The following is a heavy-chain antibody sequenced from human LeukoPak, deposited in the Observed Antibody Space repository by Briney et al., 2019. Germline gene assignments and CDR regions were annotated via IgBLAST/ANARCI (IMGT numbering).Heavy chain of an antibody. CDR3: ATGHTSLAP. J-gene: IGHJ4*02. Sequence: GGSLRLSCAASGFTFSTSWMTWVRQATGKGLEFVANIKHDGSERYYVDSVKGRFTISRDNAKNSLYLQMDSLRAEDTVVYFCATGHTSLAPGGQGTLVTVSS. CDR1: GFTFSTSW. CDR2: IKHDGSER. V-gene: IGHV3-7*01.